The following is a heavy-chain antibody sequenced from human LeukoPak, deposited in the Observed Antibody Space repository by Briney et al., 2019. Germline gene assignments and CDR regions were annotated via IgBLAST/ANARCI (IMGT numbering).Heavy chain of an antibody. J-gene: IGHJ5*02. D-gene: IGHD1-7*01. CDR1: GGSISTNY. V-gene: IGHV4-4*07. CDR2: VSASGNT. Sequence: SETLSLTCTVSGGSISTNYWTWIRQPAGRGLEGIGRVSASGNTRYNPSLESRVTMSVDTSKNQFSLSLTSVTAADTGVYFCATGLAGNYDFNCFDPWGQGTLVTVSS. CDR3: ATGLAGNYDFNCFDP.